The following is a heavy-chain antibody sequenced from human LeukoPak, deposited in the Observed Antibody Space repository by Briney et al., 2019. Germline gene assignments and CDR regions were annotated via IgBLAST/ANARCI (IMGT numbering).Heavy chain of an antibody. J-gene: IGHJ4*02. CDR1: GYTFSSYS. CDR2: ISVRSNYI. Sequence: PGGSLRLSCAASGYTFSSYSINSVRQAPGKGLEWVSSISVRSNYIYYADSVRGRFRISRDDARDSLYLQMNSLRAEDTAVYYCVRLRRNSDTSGFYYYYDFWGQGTLVTVSS. CDR3: VRLRRNSDTSGFYYYYDF. V-gene: IGHV3-21*01. D-gene: IGHD3-22*01.